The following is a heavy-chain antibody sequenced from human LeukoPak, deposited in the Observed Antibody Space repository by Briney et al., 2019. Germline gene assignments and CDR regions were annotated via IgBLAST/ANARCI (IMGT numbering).Heavy chain of an antibody. Sequence: GGSLRLSCAASGFTFDDYAMHWVRQAPGKGLEWVSGINWNSGYIGYADSVKGRFTISRDNAKNSLYLQMNSLRAEDTALYYCAKDKTALGNLDYWGQGTLVTVSS. CDR3: AKDKTALGNLDY. V-gene: IGHV3-9*01. CDR2: INWNSGYI. J-gene: IGHJ4*02. CDR1: GFTFDDYA. D-gene: IGHD7-27*01.